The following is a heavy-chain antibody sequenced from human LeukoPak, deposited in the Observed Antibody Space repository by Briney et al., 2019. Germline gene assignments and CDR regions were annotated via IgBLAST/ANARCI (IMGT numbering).Heavy chain of an antibody. D-gene: IGHD3-10*01. Sequence: SETLSLTCAVYGGSFSGYHWSWIRQPPGKGLEWIGEINHSGSTNYNPSLKSRVTISVDTSKNQFSLKLSSVTAADTAVYYCARGSPYGRNWFDPWGQGTLVTVSS. J-gene: IGHJ5*02. CDR3: ARGSPYGRNWFDP. V-gene: IGHV4-34*01. CDR1: GGSFSGYH. CDR2: INHSGST.